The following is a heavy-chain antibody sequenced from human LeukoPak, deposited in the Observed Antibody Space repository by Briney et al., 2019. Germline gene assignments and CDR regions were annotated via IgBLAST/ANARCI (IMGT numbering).Heavy chain of an antibody. CDR3: ARGEWELLRAY. J-gene: IGHJ4*02. CDR2: IYSGGST. CDR1: GFTVRSNY. V-gene: IGHV3-66*02. D-gene: IGHD1-26*01. Sequence: GGSLRLSCAASGFTVRSNYMSWVRQAPGKGLEWVSIIYSGGSTYYTDSVKGRFTISRDNSNNTLYLQMNSLRIEGTAVYYCARGEWELLRAYWGQGTLVTVSS.